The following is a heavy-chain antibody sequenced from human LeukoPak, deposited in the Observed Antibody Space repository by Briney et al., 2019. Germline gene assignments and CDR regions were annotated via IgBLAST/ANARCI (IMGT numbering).Heavy chain of an antibody. V-gene: IGHV4-34*01. CDR1: GGSFSGYY. CDR2: VNSSGST. Sequence: SETLSLTCAVYGGSFSGYYWSWIRQPPGKGLEWIGEVNSSGSTNYNPSLKSRVTISVDTSKNQFSLKVNSVTAADTAVYYCARPPDNYYYYYMDVWGKGTTVTVSS. J-gene: IGHJ6*03. CDR3: ARPPDNYYYYYMDV.